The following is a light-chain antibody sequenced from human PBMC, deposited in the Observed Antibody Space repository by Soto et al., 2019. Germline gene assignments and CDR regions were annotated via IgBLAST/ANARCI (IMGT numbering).Light chain of an antibody. CDR1: QSVHFNY. CDR3: KDYDVLPIT. V-gene: IGKV3-20*01. Sequence: EVGLTQSAGTLSLSPGERATLSCRASQSVHFNYLAWYQQKPGQAPRLLIYGASSRATGIQDRFRGSGSGTDFTLTIRRLEPEDFAGYCCKDYDVLPITFGHGTLLEIK. CDR2: GAS. J-gene: IGKJ5*01.